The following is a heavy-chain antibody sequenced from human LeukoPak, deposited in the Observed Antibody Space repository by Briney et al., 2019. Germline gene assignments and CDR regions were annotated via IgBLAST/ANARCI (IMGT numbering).Heavy chain of an antibody. CDR3: AKTVGDSSGYYSY. CDR2: ISGSGGST. Sequence: GGSLRLSCAASGFTFSDHYMDWVRQAPGKGLEWVSAISGSGGSTYYADAVKGRFTISRDNSKNTLYLQMNSLRAEDTAVYYCAKTVGDSSGYYSYWGQGTLVTVSS. V-gene: IGHV3-23*01. D-gene: IGHD3-22*01. J-gene: IGHJ4*02. CDR1: GFTFSDHY.